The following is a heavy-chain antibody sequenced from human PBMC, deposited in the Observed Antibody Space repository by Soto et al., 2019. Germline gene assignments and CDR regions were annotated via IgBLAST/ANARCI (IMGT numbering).Heavy chain of an antibody. J-gene: IGHJ4*02. CDR2: IIGDGSTT. CDR3: ARGKGLTVSSSNC. D-gene: IGHD6-19*01. CDR1: GFTFNNHA. Sequence: DVRVLESGGGLVQPGGSLRLSCKASGFTFNNHAMNWVRQAPGKGLEWVSGIIGDGSTTYYADSVKGRFTISRDNSKNMLFLQMNSLRAEDTAVYYCARGKGLTVSSSNCWGQGALVTVSS. V-gene: IGHV3-23*01.